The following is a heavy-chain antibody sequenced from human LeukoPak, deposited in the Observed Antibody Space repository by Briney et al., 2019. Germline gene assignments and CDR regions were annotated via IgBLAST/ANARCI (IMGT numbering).Heavy chain of an antibody. CDR3: ARGVEPLAANTLAY. CDR2: LYRDGNT. CDR1: GFTVITNG. D-gene: IGHD1-14*01. J-gene: IGHJ4*02. V-gene: IGHV3-53*01. Sequence: GGSLRLSCAASGFTVITNGMTWVRHATGKGLEWVSVLYRDGNTKYADSVQGRFTISRDNSKNTLYLEMNCTSPDDTAVLYCARGVEPLAANTLAYWGQGTLVTVSS.